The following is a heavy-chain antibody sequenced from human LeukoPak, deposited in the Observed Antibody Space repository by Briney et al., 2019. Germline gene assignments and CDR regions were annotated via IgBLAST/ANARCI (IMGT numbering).Heavy chain of an antibody. CDR3: SRDATGDH. CDR1: GFSFSDHY. J-gene: IGHJ4*02. V-gene: IGHV3-72*01. Sequence: GGSLRLSCAVSGFSFSDHYMDWVRQAPGKGLEWVGRSRNRAKSYTTDYAASVKGRFTISRDDSKSTLYLQMNSLETEDTAVYYCSRDATGDHWGQGTLVSVSS. CDR2: SRNRAKSYTT.